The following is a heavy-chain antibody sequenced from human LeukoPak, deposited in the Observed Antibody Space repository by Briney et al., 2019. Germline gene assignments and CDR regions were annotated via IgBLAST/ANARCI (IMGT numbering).Heavy chain of an antibody. Sequence: GTSLRLSCAASGFTFRSYGMHWVRQAPGKGLEWVSYISSSGGTKNYADSVKGRFTISRDSAKNSLYLQMNSLRAEDTAVYYCAKHLNLDYDYWGQGTLVTVSS. V-gene: IGHV3-48*03. CDR1: GFTFRSYG. D-gene: IGHD3/OR15-3a*01. CDR2: ISSSGGTK. J-gene: IGHJ4*02. CDR3: AKHLNLDYDY.